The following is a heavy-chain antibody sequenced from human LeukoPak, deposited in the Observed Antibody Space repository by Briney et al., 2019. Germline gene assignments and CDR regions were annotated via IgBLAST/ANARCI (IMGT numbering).Heavy chain of an antibody. Sequence: GGSLRLSCEASGFTFSSYAMSWVRQAPGKGLEWVSSTSSGSTYMYYADSVKGRFTISRDNAQNSMYLQMNSLRAEDTAVYYCGRVGGRSKAAKGDAFDIWGQGTMVVVSS. CDR2: TSSGSTYM. CDR1: GFTFSSYA. CDR3: GRVGGRSKAAKGDAFDI. J-gene: IGHJ3*02. V-gene: IGHV3-21*01. D-gene: IGHD6-6*01.